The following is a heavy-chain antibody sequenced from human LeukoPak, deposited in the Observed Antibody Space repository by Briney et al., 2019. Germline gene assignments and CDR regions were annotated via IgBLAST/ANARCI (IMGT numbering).Heavy chain of an antibody. V-gene: IGHV1-46*01. J-gene: IGHJ4*02. CDR3: ARVVGSSGYLY. D-gene: IGHD3-22*01. CDR2: INPSGAST. CDR1: GYTFTSYY. Sequence: ASVKVSCKPSGYTFTSYYMHWVPQAPEQGLGCVGIINPSGASTSYAQKFQGRVNMTRDKSTSTVYMELSSRRSEDTAVYYCARVVGSSGYLYWGQGTLVSVSS.